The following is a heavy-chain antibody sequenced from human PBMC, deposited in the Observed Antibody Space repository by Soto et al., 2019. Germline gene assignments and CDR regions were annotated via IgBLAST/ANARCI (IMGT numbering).Heavy chain of an antibody. CDR3: ASPNLYFDY. Sequence: SVKVSCKASGGTFSSYTISWVRQAPGQGLEWMGRIIPILGIANYAQKLQGRVTITRDTSTSTAYMELSSLRSEDTAVYYCASPNLYFDYWGQGTLVTVSS. CDR1: GGTFSSYT. CDR2: IIPILGIA. V-gene: IGHV1-69*02. J-gene: IGHJ4*02.